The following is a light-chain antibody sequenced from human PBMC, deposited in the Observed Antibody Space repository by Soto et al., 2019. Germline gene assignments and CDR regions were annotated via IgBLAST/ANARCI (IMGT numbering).Light chain of an antibody. V-gene: IGLV2-8*01. Sequence: QSVLTQPPSASGSPRQSVTISCIGTSSDVGDYDYVSWYQHHPGKAPKLIIYEVSKRPSGVPDRFSGSKSGNTASLTVSGLQAEDEADYYCTSYAGSNNFCVFGTGTKVTVL. J-gene: IGLJ1*01. CDR1: SSDVGDYDY. CDR3: TSYAGSNNFCV. CDR2: EVS.